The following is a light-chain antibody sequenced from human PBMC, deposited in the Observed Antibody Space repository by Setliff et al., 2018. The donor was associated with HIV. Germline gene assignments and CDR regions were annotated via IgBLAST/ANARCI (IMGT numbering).Light chain of an antibody. CDR1: SSDVGSFDL. CDR3: YSYAGTNSGV. J-gene: IGLJ1*01. V-gene: IGLV2-23*02. Sequence: QSALTQPASVSGSPGQSITISCTGTSSDVGSFDLVSWYQHHPGKAPKLMISEVTKRPSGVSNRFSGSKSGNTASLTISGLQAEDEADYYCYSYAGTNSGVFGTGTKVTV. CDR2: EVT.